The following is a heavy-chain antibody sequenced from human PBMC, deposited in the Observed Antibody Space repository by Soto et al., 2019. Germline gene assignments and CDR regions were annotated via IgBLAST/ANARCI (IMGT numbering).Heavy chain of an antibody. Sequence: GGSLRLSCAASGFTFSNYALSWVRQAAGKGLEGVSAISGSGSRTYYADSVKGRFTISRDNSKNALYLQMNSLRAEDTAVYYCAIHYYYGSGSYFGAFDIWGQGTMVTVSS. CDR3: AIHYYYGSGSYFGAFDI. CDR1: GFTFSNYA. V-gene: IGHV3-23*01. CDR2: ISGSGSRT. J-gene: IGHJ3*02. D-gene: IGHD3-10*01.